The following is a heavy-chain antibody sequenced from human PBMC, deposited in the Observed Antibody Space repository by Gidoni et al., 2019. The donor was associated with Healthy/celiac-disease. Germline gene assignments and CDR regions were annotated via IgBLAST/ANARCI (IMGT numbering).Heavy chain of an antibody. V-gene: IGHV3-43*01. Sequence: EVQLVESGGVVVQPGGSLRLSCAASGLTFDDYTMHWVRQAPGKGLEWVSLISWDGGSTYYADSVKGRVTISRDNSKNSLYLQMNSLRTEDTALYYCAKGVRYSSGWDPFDYWGQGTLVTVSS. D-gene: IGHD6-19*01. J-gene: IGHJ4*02. CDR3: AKGVRYSSGWDPFDY. CDR1: GLTFDDYT. CDR2: ISWDGGST.